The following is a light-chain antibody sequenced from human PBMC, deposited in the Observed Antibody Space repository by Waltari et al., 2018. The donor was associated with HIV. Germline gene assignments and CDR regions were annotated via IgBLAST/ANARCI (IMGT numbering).Light chain of an antibody. V-gene: IGLV2-14*01. CDR2: EVN. CDR3: SSYTTRASVV. CDR1: TNDISTYNF. J-gene: IGLJ2*01. Sequence: QSALTQPASVSGSPGQSITISCTGPTNDISTYNFVSWYQQSPGGAPKPFIFEVNSRPSGISDRFSGSKSGDTASLTISGLQAEDEAVYFCSSYTTRASVVFGGGTKLTVL.